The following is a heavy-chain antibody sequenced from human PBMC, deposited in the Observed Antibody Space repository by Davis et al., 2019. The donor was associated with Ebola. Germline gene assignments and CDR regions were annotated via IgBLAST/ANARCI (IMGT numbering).Heavy chain of an antibody. J-gene: IGHJ6*02. CDR1: GGSISSSNW. CDR2: IYHSGST. D-gene: IGHD2-2*01. Sequence: GSLRLSCAVSGGSISSSNWWSWVRQPPGKGLEWIGEIYHSGSTNYNPSLKSRVTISVDKSTNQFSLKLSSVTAADTAVYYCARGGYCSSTSCYGGYYYYGMDVWGQGTTVTVSS. V-gene: IGHV4-4*02. CDR3: ARGGYCSSTSCYGGYYYYGMDV.